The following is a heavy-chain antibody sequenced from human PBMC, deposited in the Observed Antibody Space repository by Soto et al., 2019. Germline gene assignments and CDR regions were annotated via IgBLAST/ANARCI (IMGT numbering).Heavy chain of an antibody. J-gene: IGHJ6*02. CDR1: GFTFSSYG. V-gene: IGHV3-33*01. CDR2: IWYDGSNK. D-gene: IGHD6-19*01. Sequence: PGGSLRLSCAASGFTFSSYGMHWVRQAPGKGLEWVAVIWYDGSNKYYADSVKGRFTISRDNSKNTLYLQMNSLRAEDTAVYYCARDDFKSTGWLYYYYCGMDVWGQGTTVTVSS. CDR3: ARDDFKSTGWLYYYYCGMDV.